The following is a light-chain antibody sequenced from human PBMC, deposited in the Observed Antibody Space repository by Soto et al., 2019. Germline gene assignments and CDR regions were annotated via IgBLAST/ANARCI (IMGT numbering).Light chain of an antibody. CDR3: LQDDTSPPRYT. CDR2: GPS. Sequence: EVVLTQSPGTLSLSPGERATLSCRASQSVSRRYLAWYQQKPGQAPRLLIFGPSSRATGIPDRFSGSGSGTDFTLTISSLEPEDFAVYYCLQDDTSPPRYTFGQGTKLEIK. V-gene: IGKV3-20*01. CDR1: QSVSRRY. J-gene: IGKJ2*01.